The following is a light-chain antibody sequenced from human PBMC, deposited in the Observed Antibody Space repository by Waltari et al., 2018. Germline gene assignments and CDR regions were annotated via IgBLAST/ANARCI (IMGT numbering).Light chain of an antibody. V-gene: IGLV2-8*01. Sequence: QSALTQPPPASGSPGQSVTISCTGTSSDVGGYNFVSWYQQLPGKAPKLMIFEVTTRPSGVPDRFSGSKSGNTASLTVSGLQAEDEADYYCSSFAGTKNWVFGGGTRLTVL. CDR1: SSDVGGYNF. CDR3: SSFAGTKNWV. CDR2: EVT. J-gene: IGLJ3*02.